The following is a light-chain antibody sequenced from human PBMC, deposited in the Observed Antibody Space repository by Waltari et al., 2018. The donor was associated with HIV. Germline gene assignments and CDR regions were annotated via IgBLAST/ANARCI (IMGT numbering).Light chain of an antibody. V-gene: IGKV1-9*01. CDR1: QDISSY. Sequence: DIQLTQSPAFLSASVGDRVTITCRASQDISSYLAWYQQKPGKAPNLLIYAASTLQSGVPSRFSGSGSGTQYSLTISSLQPEDFATYYCQQLNSYPLTFGGGTKVEI. J-gene: IGKJ4*01. CDR2: AAS. CDR3: QQLNSYPLT.